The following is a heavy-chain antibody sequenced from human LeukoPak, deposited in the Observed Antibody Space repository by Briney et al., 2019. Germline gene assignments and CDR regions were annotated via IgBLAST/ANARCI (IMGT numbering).Heavy chain of an antibody. J-gene: IGHJ4*02. CDR1: GGSISTYY. Sequence: LSLTCTVSGGSISTYYWSWIRQAPGKGLEWVSYISGSGSTTYYADSVKGRFTISRDNAKNSLYLQMNSLRAEDTAVYYCARDQVSVAGTGIDYWGQGTLITVSS. D-gene: IGHD6-19*01. V-gene: IGHV3-11*04. CDR2: ISGSGSTT. CDR3: ARDQVSVAGTGIDY.